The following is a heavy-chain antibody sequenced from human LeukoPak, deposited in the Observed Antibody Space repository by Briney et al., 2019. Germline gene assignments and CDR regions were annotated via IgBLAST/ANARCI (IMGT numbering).Heavy chain of an antibody. D-gene: IGHD6-19*01. CDR1: GGTFSSYA. V-gene: IGHV1-69*05. CDR2: IIPIFGTA. CDR3: ARSSGSSGRLEDY. J-gene: IGHJ4*02. Sequence: ASVKVSCKASGGTFSSYAISWVRQAPGQGLEWMGGIIPIFGTANYAQKLQGRVTMTTDTSTSTAYMELRSLRSDDTAVYYCARSSGSSGRLEDYWGQGTLVTVSS.